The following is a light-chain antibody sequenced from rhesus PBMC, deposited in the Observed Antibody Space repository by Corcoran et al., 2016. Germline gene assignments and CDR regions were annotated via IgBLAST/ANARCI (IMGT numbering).Light chain of an antibody. CDR1: QGISTY. CDR3: LQYNSDPYS. J-gene: IGKJ2*01. Sequence: DIQMTQSPSSLSASVGDRVTITCRASQGISTYLNWYQQKPGQAPKRLIYAASSWESGVPSRFSGSGSGTDFTLTISSLHPEDFSIYYCLQYNSDPYSFGQGTKVEIK. V-gene: IGKV1-43*02. CDR2: AAS.